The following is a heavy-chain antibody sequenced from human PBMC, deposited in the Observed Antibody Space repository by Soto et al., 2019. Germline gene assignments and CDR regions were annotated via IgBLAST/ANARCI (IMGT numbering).Heavy chain of an antibody. D-gene: IGHD6-6*01. Sequence: ASVKVSCKASGYTFTSYGISWVRQAPGQGLEWMGWISAYNGNTNYAQKLQGRVTMTTDTSTSTAYMELRSLRSDDTAVYYCARDIVAARRGDYYYYGMDVWGQGTTVTV. V-gene: IGHV1-18*01. J-gene: IGHJ6*02. CDR2: ISAYNGNT. CDR3: ARDIVAARRGDYYYYGMDV. CDR1: GYTFTSYG.